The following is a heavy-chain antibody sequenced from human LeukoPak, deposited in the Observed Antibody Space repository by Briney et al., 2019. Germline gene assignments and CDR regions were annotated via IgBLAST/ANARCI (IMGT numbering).Heavy chain of an antibody. CDR1: GGSISSSSYY. Sequence: SETLSLTCTVSGGSISSSSYYWGWIRQPPGKGLEWIGSIYYSGSTYYNPSLKSRVTISVDTSKNQFSPKLSSVTAADTAVYYCARRRRIYYGSGSDYFDYWGQGTLVTVSS. V-gene: IGHV4-39*07. D-gene: IGHD3-10*01. J-gene: IGHJ4*02. CDR2: IYYSGST. CDR3: ARRRRIYYGSGSDYFDY.